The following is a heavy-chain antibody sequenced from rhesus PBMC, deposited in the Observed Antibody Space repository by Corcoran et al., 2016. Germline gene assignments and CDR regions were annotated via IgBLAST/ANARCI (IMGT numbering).Heavy chain of an antibody. CDR1: GYTFTHFR. D-gene: IGHD6-31*01. CDR3: ARGIAATGG. V-gene: IGHV1-200*01. Sequence: QVQLVQSGAEVKKPGASVNLSCKTSGYTFTHFRINWVRQAPGQGLEWMGWIDPSNGSTGYAQRFQGRVTMTRDTSTATAYMELSSLRSEDTAVHYCARGIAATGGWGQGVLVTVSS. CDR2: IDPSNGST. J-gene: IGHJ4*01.